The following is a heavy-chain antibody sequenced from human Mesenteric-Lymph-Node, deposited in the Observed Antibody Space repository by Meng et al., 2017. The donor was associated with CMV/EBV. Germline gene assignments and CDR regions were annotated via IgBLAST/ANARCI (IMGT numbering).Heavy chain of an antibody. J-gene: IGHJ6*02. CDR2: IKQDGSEK. Sequence: GESLKISCAASGFTFSSYWMSWVRQAPGKGLEWVANIKQDGSEKYYVDSVKGRFTISRDNAKNSLYLQMNSLRVDDTAVYYCARVAPAGRGMDVRGQGTTVTVSS. CDR3: ARVAPAGRGMDV. CDR1: GFTFSSYW. V-gene: IGHV3-7*04. D-gene: IGHD6-13*01.